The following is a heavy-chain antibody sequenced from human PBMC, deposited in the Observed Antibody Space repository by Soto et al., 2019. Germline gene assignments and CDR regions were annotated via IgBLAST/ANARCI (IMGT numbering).Heavy chain of an antibody. CDR1: GFTFSSYW. J-gene: IGHJ4*02. CDR2: IKEDGSEK. CDR3: ARDQPGPTSY. V-gene: IGHV3-7*01. Sequence: GGSLRLSCGGSGFTFSSYWMSWVRQAPGKGPEWVAIIKEDGSEKYYVDSVKGRFTISRDNAKNSLYLQMNSLRAEDTAVYYCARDQPGPTSYWGQGTLVTVSS.